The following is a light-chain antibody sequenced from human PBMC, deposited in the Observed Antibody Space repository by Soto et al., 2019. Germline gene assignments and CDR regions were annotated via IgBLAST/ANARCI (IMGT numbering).Light chain of an antibody. CDR2: DAS. V-gene: IGKV1-33*01. J-gene: IGKJ5*01. CDR1: QTISSW. Sequence: QMTQSASTLSVSLXYXFTXTXXASQTISSWLAWYQQKPGKAPKLLIYDASNLETGVPSRFSGSGSGTDFTFTISSLQPEDIATYYCQQYDNLPITFGQGTLLQI. CDR3: QQYDNLPIT.